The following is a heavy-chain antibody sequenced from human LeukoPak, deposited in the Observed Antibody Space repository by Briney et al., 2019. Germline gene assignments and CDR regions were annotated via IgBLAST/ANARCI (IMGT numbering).Heavy chain of an antibody. J-gene: IGHJ1*01. CDR3: ARVGSGWHDAEYFQH. Sequence: PSETLSLTCTVSGGSISSYYWSWIRQPAGKGLEWIGRIYTSGSTIYNPSLKSRVTMSVDTSKNQFSLKLSSVTAADTAVYYCARVGSGWHDAEYFQHWGQGTLVTVSS. V-gene: IGHV4-4*07. CDR1: GGSISSYY. D-gene: IGHD6-19*01. CDR2: IYTSGST.